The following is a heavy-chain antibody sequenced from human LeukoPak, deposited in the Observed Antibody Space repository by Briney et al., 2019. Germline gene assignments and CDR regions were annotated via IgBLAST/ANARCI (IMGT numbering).Heavy chain of an antibody. Sequence: PSETLSLTCSVSGDSMSSHYLSWIRHPAGKGLEWIGRIHIGGRSNINPSLKSRLTMSVDTSKNHFSLKLVSVTAADTAVYYCARDWGRVGLRGFDPWGQGTLVTVSS. CDR1: GDSMSSHY. J-gene: IGHJ5*02. D-gene: IGHD3-16*01. CDR3: ARDWGRVGLRGFDP. CDR2: IHIGGRS. V-gene: IGHV4-4*07.